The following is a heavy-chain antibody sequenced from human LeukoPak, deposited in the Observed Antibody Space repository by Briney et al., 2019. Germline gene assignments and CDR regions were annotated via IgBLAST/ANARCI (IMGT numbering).Heavy chain of an antibody. D-gene: IGHD2-21*02. CDR1: GYTFINYA. V-gene: IGHV1-46*01. Sequence: GASVKVSCKASGYTFINYAIHWMRQAPGQGLEWMGIINPSGGSTSYAQKFQGRVTMTRDTSTSTVYMELSSLRSEDTAVYYCARDGCGGDCGWVDYWGQGTLVTVSS. J-gene: IGHJ4*02. CDR3: ARDGCGGDCGWVDY. CDR2: INPSGGST.